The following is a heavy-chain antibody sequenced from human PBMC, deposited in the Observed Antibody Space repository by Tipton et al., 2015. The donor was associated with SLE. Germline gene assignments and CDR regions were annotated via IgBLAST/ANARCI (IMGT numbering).Heavy chain of an antibody. CDR3: AKDALLEWIPRTYYYMDV. CDR2: ISYQESQK. V-gene: IGHV3-30*04. D-gene: IGHD3-3*01. Sequence: SLRLSCAASGFTFSDYDMHWVRQAPGRGLEWVALISYQESQKYYADSVKGRFTVSRDNSRNTLYLQMNSLRGEDTAIYYCAKDALLEWIPRTYYYMDVWGQGTTVTVSS. J-gene: IGHJ6*03. CDR1: GFTFSDYD.